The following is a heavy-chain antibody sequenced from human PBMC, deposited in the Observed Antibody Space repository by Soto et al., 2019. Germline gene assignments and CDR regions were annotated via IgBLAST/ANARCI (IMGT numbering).Heavy chain of an antibody. Sequence: ASVKVSCKASGGTFSSYAISWVRQAPGQGLEWMGGIIPIFGAANYAQKFQGRVTITADESTSTAYMELSSLRSEDTAVYYCARDRGYYGSGSYYPQDYYYYGMDVWGQGTTVTVSS. J-gene: IGHJ6*02. CDR3: ARDRGYYGSGSYYPQDYYYYGMDV. CDR2: IIPIFGAA. D-gene: IGHD3-10*01. CDR1: GGTFSSYA. V-gene: IGHV1-69*13.